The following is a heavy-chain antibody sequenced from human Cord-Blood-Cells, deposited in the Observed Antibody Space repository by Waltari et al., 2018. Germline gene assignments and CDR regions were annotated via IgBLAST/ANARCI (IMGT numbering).Heavy chain of an antibody. J-gene: IGHJ3*02. CDR2: ISSSSSYI. Sequence: EVQLVESGGGLVKPGGSLRLSCAASGFTFSSTSMNWVRQAPGKGLEWVSSISSSSSYIYYADSVKGRFTISRDNAKNSLYLQMNSLRAEDTAVYYCARVGVEATTAFDIWGQGTMVTVSS. D-gene: IGHD1-26*01. V-gene: IGHV3-21*01. CDR1: GFTFSSTS. CDR3: ARVGVEATTAFDI.